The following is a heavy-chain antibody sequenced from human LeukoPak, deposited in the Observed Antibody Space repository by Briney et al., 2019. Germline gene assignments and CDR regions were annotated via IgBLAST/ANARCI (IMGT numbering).Heavy chain of an antibody. CDR1: GYTFTGYY. CDR2: INPNSGGT. J-gene: IGHJ4*02. V-gene: IGHV1-2*02. D-gene: IGHD6-19*01. Sequence: EASVKVSCKASGYTFTGYYMHWVRQAPGQGLEWMGWINPNSGGTNYAQKFQGRVTMTRDTSISTAYMELSRLRSDDTAVYYCARGGVSSGWYGSYFDYWGQGTLVTVSS. CDR3: ARGGVSSGWYGSYFDY.